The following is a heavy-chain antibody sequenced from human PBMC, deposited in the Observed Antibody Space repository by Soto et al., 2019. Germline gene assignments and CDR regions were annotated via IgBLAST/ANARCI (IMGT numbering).Heavy chain of an antibody. CDR2: IYYSGST. CDR1: GGSISSYY. Sequence: QVQLQESGPGLVKPSETLSLTCTVSGGSISSYYWSWIRQPPGKGLEWIGYIYYSGSTNYNPSPKSRVTISVDTSQNQFSLKLSSVTAAATAVYYCAIEGYSSSWYASGAFDIWGQGTMVTVSS. D-gene: IGHD6-13*01. CDR3: AIEGYSSSWYASGAFDI. V-gene: IGHV4-59*01. J-gene: IGHJ3*02.